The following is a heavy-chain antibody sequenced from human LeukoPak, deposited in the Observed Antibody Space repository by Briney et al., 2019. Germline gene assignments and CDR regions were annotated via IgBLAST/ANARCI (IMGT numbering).Heavy chain of an antibody. Sequence: PGRSLRLSCAASGFTFSSYAMHWVRQAPGKGLEWVAVISYDGSNKYYADSVKGRFTISRDNSKNTLYLQMNSLRAEDTAVYYCARGPDYYDSSGCPDYWGQGTLVTVSS. D-gene: IGHD3-22*01. CDR3: ARGPDYYDSSGCPDY. J-gene: IGHJ4*02. V-gene: IGHV3-30-3*01. CDR1: GFTFSSYA. CDR2: ISYDGSNK.